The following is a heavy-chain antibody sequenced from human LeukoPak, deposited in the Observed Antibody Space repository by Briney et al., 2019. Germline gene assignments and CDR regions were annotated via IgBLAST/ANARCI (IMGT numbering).Heavy chain of an antibody. CDR3: ARGIVVVVGASDHFDY. CDR1: GFTFSTYW. CDR2: ISPDGSDK. J-gene: IGHJ4*02. V-gene: IGHV3-7*01. Sequence: GGSLRLSCVASGFTFSTYWMNWVRQAPGKGLERVGTISPDGSDKYYVDSVKGRFTISRDNAKTSLYLQINSLRADNTALYFCARGIVVVVGASDHFDYWGQGTLITVSS. D-gene: IGHD2-15*01.